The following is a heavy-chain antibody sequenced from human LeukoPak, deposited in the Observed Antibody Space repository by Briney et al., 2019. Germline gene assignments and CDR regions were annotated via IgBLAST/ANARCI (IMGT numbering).Heavy chain of an antibody. V-gene: IGHV4-38-2*02. D-gene: IGHD2-2*01. J-gene: IGHJ6*02. CDR3: ARDPTVVPAAMMFPASYYYYGMDV. CDR2: IYHSGST. Sequence: SETLSLTCTVSGYSISSGYYWGWIRQPPGKGLEWIGSIYHSGSTYYNPSLKSRVTISVDTSKNQFSLKLSSVTAADTAVYYCARDPTVVPAAMMFPASYYYYGMDVWGQGTTVTVSS. CDR1: GYSISSGYY.